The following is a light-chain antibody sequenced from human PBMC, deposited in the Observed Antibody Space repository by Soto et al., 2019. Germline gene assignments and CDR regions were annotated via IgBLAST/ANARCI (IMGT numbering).Light chain of an antibody. Sequence: QSVLTQAPSASGTLGPRVTIPCSGSSSNIGSGFVYWYQQLPGAAPRLLIYTTNQRPSGVPARFSASKSGASASLAIDGLRPDDEAEYYCAGWDDNVKGWVFGGGTKVTVL. CDR2: TTN. CDR1: SSNIGSGF. V-gene: IGLV1-47*02. CDR3: AGWDDNVKGWV. J-gene: IGLJ3*02.